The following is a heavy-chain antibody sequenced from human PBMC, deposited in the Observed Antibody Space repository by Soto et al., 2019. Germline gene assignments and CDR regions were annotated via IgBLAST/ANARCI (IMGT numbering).Heavy chain of an antibody. CDR2: ISASNGNT. CDR1: VYTFTSYG. Sequence: ASVTVSCHASVYTFTSYGFSWVRQSPGQGLEWMGWISASNGNTNYAQKLQGRVTITTATATGSAYMELRSLRSDDTAVYYCARDVSGSGSKTPYWGQGTLVTVSS. V-gene: IGHV1-18*01. D-gene: IGHD3-22*01. J-gene: IGHJ4*02. CDR3: ARDVSGSGSKTPY.